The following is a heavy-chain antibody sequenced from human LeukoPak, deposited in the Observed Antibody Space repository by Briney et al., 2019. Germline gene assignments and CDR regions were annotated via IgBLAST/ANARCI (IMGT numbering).Heavy chain of an antibody. CDR1: GGSISNSSYY. CDR2: IYYSGST. CDR3: ARRATTVTPGPFDY. Sequence: PSETLSLTCTVSGGSISNSSYYWGWIRQPPGKGLEWIGSIYYSGSTYYNPSLKSRVTISVDTSKNQFSLKLSSVTAADTAVYYCARRATTVTPGPFDYWGQGTLVTVSS. D-gene: IGHD4-11*01. J-gene: IGHJ4*02. V-gene: IGHV4-39*01.